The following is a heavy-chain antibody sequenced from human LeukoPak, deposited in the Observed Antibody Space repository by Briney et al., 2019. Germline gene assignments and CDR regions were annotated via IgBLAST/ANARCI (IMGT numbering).Heavy chain of an antibody. CDR3: ARGVRVCSSTSCSNNWFDP. V-gene: IGHV4-34*01. D-gene: IGHD2-2*01. CDR2: INHSGST. Sequence: SSETLSLTCAVYGGSFSGYYWSWIRQPPGKGLEWIGEINHSGSTNYNPSLKSRVTISVDTSKNQFSLKLSSVTAADTAVYYCARGVRVCSSTSCSNNWFDPWGQGTLVTVSS. J-gene: IGHJ5*02. CDR1: GGSFSGYY.